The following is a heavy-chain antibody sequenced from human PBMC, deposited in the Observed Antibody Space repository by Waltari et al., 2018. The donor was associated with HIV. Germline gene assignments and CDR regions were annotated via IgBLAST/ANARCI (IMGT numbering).Heavy chain of an antibody. J-gene: IGHJ4*02. D-gene: IGHD1-26*01. CDR1: GSPFIVHG. CDR3: ARAGMVSYFDY. CDR2: IKQDGSEK. Sequence: EVQLVESGGGLVQPGGTLNHACAPLGSPFIVHGLAWVRQAPGKGLEWVANIKQDGSEKYYVDSVKGRFTISRDNAKNSLYLQMNSLRAEDTAVYYCARAGMVSYFDYWGQGTLVTVSS. V-gene: IGHV3-7*01.